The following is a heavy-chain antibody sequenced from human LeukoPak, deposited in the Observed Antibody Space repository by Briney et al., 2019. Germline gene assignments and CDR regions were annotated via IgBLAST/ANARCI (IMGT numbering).Heavy chain of an antibody. D-gene: IGHD2-2*01. J-gene: IGHJ6*03. CDR1: GGSISSSSYY. CDR2: ISYSGWS. V-gene: IGHV4-39*01. CDR3: ARQNCTLTSCYDYYHYHMDV. Sequence: SETLSLTCSVSGGSISSSSYYWGWIRRSPGKGLDWIGSISYSGWSYSDPSLKSRATISVDTSKNQFSLKLTSVTAADTAVYYCARQNCTLTSCYDYYHYHMDVWGKGTAVTISS.